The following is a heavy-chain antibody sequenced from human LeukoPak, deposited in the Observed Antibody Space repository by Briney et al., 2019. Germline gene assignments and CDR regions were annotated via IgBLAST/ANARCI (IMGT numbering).Heavy chain of an antibody. Sequence: SETLSLTCAVYGGSFSGYYWSWIRQPPGKGLEWIGEINHSGSTNYNPSLKSRVTISVDTSKNQFSLKLSSVTAADTAVYYYARWGNSPVAYGWFDPWGQGTLVTVSS. CDR2: INHSGST. D-gene: IGHD2-8*02. CDR1: GGSFSGYY. CDR3: ARWGNSPVAYGWFDP. V-gene: IGHV4-34*01. J-gene: IGHJ5*02.